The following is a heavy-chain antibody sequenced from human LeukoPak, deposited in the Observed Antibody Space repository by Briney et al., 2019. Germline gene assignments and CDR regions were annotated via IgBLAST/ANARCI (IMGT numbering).Heavy chain of an antibody. D-gene: IGHD3-10*02. J-gene: IGHJ6*02. CDR1: GGTFSSYA. Sequence: ASVKVSCKASGGTFSSYAISWVRQAPGQGLEWMGRIIPSIGIANYAQKFQGRVAITADKSTSTAYMELSSLRSEDTAVYYCARDLHYYVAMDVWGQGTTVTVSS. CDR3: ARDLHYYVAMDV. V-gene: IGHV1-69*04. CDR2: IIPSIGIA.